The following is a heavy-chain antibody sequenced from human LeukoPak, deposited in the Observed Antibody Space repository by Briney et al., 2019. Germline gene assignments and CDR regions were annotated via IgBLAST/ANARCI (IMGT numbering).Heavy chain of an antibody. Sequence: NPGGSLRLSCAASGFTFSTYSMNWVRQAPGKGLEWVSSITGSSSFIYYADSVKGRFTISRDNAKNSLHLQMNSLRAEDTAVYYCAKDRSSSSWYGIESYWGQGTLVTVSS. V-gene: IGHV3-21*04. CDR2: ITGSSSFI. J-gene: IGHJ4*02. CDR1: GFTFSTYS. CDR3: AKDRSSSSWYGIESY. D-gene: IGHD6-13*01.